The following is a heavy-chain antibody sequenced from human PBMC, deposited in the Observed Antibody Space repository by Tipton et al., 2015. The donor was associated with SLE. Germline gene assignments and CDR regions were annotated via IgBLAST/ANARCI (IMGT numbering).Heavy chain of an antibody. CDR1: GFSFNRFA. D-gene: IGHD5-12*01. CDR3: AKVAFSTGVSGYDSPDY. CDR2: ISGSGGSP. V-gene: IGHV3-23*01. J-gene: IGHJ4*02. Sequence: SLRLSCAASGFSFNRFAMNWVRQAPGKGLEWVSAISGSGGSPYYAESVKGRFTISRDNSKNTLYLQMSSLRAEDTAVYYCAKVAFSTGVSGYDSPDYWGQGILVTVSS.